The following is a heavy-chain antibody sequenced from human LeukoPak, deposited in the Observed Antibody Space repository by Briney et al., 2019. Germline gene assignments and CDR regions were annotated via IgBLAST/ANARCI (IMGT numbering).Heavy chain of an antibody. CDR1: GFTFDDYG. CDR3: ATNYYGSGSLYYYYYMDV. D-gene: IGHD3-10*01. J-gene: IGHJ6*03. Sequence: GGSLRLSCAASGFTFDDYGMSWVRQAPGKGLEWVSGINWNGGSTGYADSVKGRFTISRDNAKNSLYLQMNSLRAEDTALYYCATNYYGSGSLYYYYYMDVWGKGTTVTVSS. V-gene: IGHV3-20*04. CDR2: INWNGGST.